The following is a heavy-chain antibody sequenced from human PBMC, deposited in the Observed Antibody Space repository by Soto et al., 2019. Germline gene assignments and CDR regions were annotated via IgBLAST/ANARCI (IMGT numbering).Heavy chain of an antibody. CDR1: GFTFSSYS. D-gene: IGHD3-22*01. Sequence: QLGGSLRLSCAASGFTFSSYSMNWVRQAPGKGLEWVSYISSSSSTIYYADSVKGRFTISRDNAKNSRYLQMNSLRDEDTAVYYCARAPVSSGYYHEGAFDIWGQGTMVTVSS. CDR2: ISSSSSTI. V-gene: IGHV3-48*02. J-gene: IGHJ3*02. CDR3: ARAPVSSGYYHEGAFDI.